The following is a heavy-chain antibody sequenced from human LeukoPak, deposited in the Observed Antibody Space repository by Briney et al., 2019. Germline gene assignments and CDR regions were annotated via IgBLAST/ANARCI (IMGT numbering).Heavy chain of an antibody. V-gene: IGHV3-9*01. CDR1: GFTFNYHA. Sequence: GGSLRLSCAATGFTFNYHAMYWVRQAPGKGLEWVSGINWNSDNIGYADSVKGRFTISRDDAKGSLFLQMNSLRTEDTALYYCARASYSYYTSGLGAVDIWGQGTMVTVSS. CDR3: ARASYSYYTSGLGAVDI. CDR2: INWNSDNI. D-gene: IGHD3-3*01. J-gene: IGHJ3*02.